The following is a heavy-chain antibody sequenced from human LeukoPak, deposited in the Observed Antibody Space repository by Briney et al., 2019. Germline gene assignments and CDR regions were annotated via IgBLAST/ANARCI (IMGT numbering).Heavy chain of an antibody. CDR2: ISRSGGTT. D-gene: IGHD2-21*02. J-gene: IGHJ4*02. CDR1: GFTFCDYA. V-gene: IGHV3-23*01. Sequence: PGGSLRHSCAVSGFTFCDYAMTWVRQAPGKGLEWVAGISRSGGTTHYADSVKGRFTISRDNSKNTLYMQMDTLRVEDTAVYYCARDHKIPTVTDYWGQAILVTVSS. CDR3: ARDHKIPTVTDY.